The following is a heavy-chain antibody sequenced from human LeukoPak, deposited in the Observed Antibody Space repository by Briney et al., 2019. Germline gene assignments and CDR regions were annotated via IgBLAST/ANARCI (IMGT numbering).Heavy chain of an antibody. CDR3: AKDPSYYDSSGFYYGNWYFDL. CDR2: MSGSGGTT. J-gene: IGHJ2*01. Sequence: GGSLRLSCTASGFTFSSYAMSWVRQAPGKGLEWVSAMSGSGGTTYYADSVKGQFTISRDNSKNTLYLQMNSLRAEDTAVYYCAKDPSYYDSSGFYYGNWYFDLWGRGTLVTVSS. D-gene: IGHD3-22*01. V-gene: IGHV3-23*01. CDR1: GFTFSSYA.